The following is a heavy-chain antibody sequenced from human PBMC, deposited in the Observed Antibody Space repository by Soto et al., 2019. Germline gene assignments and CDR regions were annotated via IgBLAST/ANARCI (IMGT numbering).Heavy chain of an antibody. CDR1: GGSISSYY. V-gene: IGHV4-59*01. CDR3: ASTESERDAFDI. J-gene: IGHJ3*02. Sequence: SETLSLTCTVSGGSISSYYWSWIRQPPGKGLEWIGYIYYSGSTNYNPSLKSRVTISVDTSKNQFSLKLGSVTAADTAVYYCASTESERDAFDIWGQGTMVTVSS. CDR2: IYYSGST.